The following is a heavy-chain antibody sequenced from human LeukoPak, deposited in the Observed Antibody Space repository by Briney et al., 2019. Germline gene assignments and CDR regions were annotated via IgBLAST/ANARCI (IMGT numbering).Heavy chain of an antibody. CDR1: GYTFTTYG. D-gene: IGHD2/OR15-2a*01. V-gene: IGHV1-18*01. CDR3: ARARSQNWFDS. Sequence: GASVKVSCKASGYTFTTYGVSWVRQAPGQGLEWMGWLAVYNGHTDYAQKFQGRVTMTTDTSTSTAYMELRGLRSDDTATYYCARARSQNWFDSWGQGTLVTVSS. CDR2: LAVYNGHT. J-gene: IGHJ5*01.